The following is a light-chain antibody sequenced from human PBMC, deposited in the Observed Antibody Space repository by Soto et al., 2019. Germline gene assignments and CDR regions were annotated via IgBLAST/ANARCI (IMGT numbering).Light chain of an antibody. J-gene: IGKJ1*01. CDR1: QSISRNY. CDR2: GAS. V-gene: IGKV3-20*01. Sequence: EIVLTQSPGTLSVSPAERATLSCRASQSISRNYLAWYQQKPGQAPRLLIYGASSRATGIPDRFSGSGSGTDFTLTISRLEPEDFAVYFCQQYGSSPPTTFGQGTKV. CDR3: QQYGSSPPTT.